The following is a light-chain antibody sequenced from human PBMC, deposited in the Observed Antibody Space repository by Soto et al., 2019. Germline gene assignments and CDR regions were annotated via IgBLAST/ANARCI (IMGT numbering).Light chain of an antibody. Sequence: QSVLTQPASVSGSTGQSITTSGTGIGSDIGAHDDVSWYQQHPGKVPKLLIYGVTDRPSGISNRFSGSKSGNVASLTISGLQAEDEADYYCCSYTSDLTPYVFGTRTKVTVL. CDR3: CSYTSDLTPYV. V-gene: IGLV2-14*03. J-gene: IGLJ1*01. CDR1: GSDIGAHDD. CDR2: GVT.